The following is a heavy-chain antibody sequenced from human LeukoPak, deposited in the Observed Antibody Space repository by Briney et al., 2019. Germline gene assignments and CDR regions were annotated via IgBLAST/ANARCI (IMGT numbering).Heavy chain of an antibody. V-gene: IGHV4-38-2*01. Sequence: SETLSLTCAVSGYSISSGYYWGWIRQPPRKGMEWIGSIYHSGSTYYNPSLKSRVTISVDTSKNQFSLKLSSVTAADPAVYYCARHEVVPAAMEGFDPWGQGTLVTVSS. CDR3: ARHEVVPAAMEGFDP. D-gene: IGHD2-2*01. J-gene: IGHJ5*02. CDR1: GYSISSGYY. CDR2: IYHSGST.